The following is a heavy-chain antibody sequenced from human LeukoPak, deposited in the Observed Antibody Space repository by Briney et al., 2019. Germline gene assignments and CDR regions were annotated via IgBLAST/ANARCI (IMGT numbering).Heavy chain of an antibody. D-gene: IGHD4-11*01. CDR3: ARGRVSSSTWYSTYYYYFYMDV. V-gene: IGHV4-59*01. Sequence: PSETLSLTCTVSGGSSSSNYWSWIRQPPGKGLEWIGYIYYSGSTNYNPSLKSRVTISVDTSKNLFSLRLRSVTAADTAVYFCARGRVSSSTWYSTYYYYFYMDVWGKGTTVTVSS. J-gene: IGHJ6*03. CDR2: IYYSGST. CDR1: GGSSSSNY.